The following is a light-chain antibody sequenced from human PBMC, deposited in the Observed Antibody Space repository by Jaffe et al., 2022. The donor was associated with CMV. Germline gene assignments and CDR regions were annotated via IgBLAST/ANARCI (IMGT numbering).Light chain of an antibody. CDR1: QSISTY. V-gene: IGKV1-39*01. CDR3: QQSYST. J-gene: IGKJ5*01. CDR2: AAS. Sequence: DIQMTQSPSSLSASVGDRVTITCRASQSISTYLNWYQQKPGKAPKLLIYAASSLQRGVPSRFSGSGSGTDFTLTISSLQPEDFATYYCQQSYSTFGQGTRLEIK.